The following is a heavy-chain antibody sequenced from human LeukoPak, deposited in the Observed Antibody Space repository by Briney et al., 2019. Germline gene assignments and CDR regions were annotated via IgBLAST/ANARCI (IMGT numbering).Heavy chain of an antibody. CDR2: TSAYNGNT. J-gene: IGHJ4*02. D-gene: IGHD6-19*01. CDR1: GYTFTSYG. V-gene: IGHV1-18*04. Sequence: ASVTVSCKASGYTFTSYGISWVRQAPGQGLEWMGWTSAYNGNTNYAQKLQGRVTMTTDTSTSTAYMELRSLRSDDTAVYYCARVRGEQWLENYFDYWGQGTLVTVSS. CDR3: ARVRGEQWLENYFDY.